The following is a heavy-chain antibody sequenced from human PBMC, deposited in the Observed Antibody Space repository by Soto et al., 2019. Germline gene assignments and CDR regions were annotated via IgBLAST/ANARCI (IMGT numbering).Heavy chain of an antibody. CDR1: GGSISSYY. CDR2: IYYSGST. D-gene: IGHD3-22*01. V-gene: IGHV4-59*08. Sequence: PSETLSLTCTVSGGSISSYYWSWIRQPPGKGLEWIGYIYYSGSTNYNPSLKSRVTISVDTSKNQFSLKLSSVTAADTAVYYCARSPLPYYYDSSGYDFDYWGQGTLVTVSS. CDR3: ARSPLPYYYDSSGYDFDY. J-gene: IGHJ4*02.